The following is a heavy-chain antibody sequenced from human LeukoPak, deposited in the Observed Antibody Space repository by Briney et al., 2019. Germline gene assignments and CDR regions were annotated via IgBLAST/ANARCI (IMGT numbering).Heavy chain of an antibody. Sequence: ASVKVSCKVSGYTLTELSMHWVRQAPGKGLEWMGGFDPEDGETIYAQKFQGRVTMTEDTSTDTAYMELSSLRTEDTALYYCAKDGVYSSSSSYYYYYMDVWGKGTTVTVSS. CDR2: FDPEDGET. D-gene: IGHD6-6*01. CDR1: GYTLTELS. J-gene: IGHJ6*03. CDR3: AKDGVYSSSSSYYYYYMDV. V-gene: IGHV1-24*01.